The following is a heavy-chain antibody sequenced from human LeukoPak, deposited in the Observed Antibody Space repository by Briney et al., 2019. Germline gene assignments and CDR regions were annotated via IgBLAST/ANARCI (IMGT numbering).Heavy chain of an antibody. J-gene: IGHJ4*02. CDR3: ARDTLEYSSGWYGLIDY. V-gene: IGHV1-46*01. Sequence: GASVKVSCKTSGYTFTNYYIHWVRQAPGQGLEWMGLLKASGAGTIYAHKFQVRVTMTRDMSTSTVYMELSSLRSEDTAVYYCARDTLEYSSGWYGLIDYWGQGTLVTVSS. D-gene: IGHD6-19*01. CDR2: LKASGAGT. CDR1: GYTFTNYY.